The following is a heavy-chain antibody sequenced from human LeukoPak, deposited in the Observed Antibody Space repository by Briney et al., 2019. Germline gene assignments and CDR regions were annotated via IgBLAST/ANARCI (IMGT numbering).Heavy chain of an antibody. Sequence: LRLSXXASXXTXSTYAMNWVRQAXGKGLEWVSVISSGGNSTYYTDSVKGRFTISRGNSKNTLYLQMNSLRAEDTAVYYCARGPPSFDYWGQGTLVTVSS. D-gene: IGHD1-14*01. V-gene: IGHV3-23*01. CDR3: ARGPPSFDY. CDR1: XXTXSTYA. J-gene: IGHJ4*02. CDR2: ISSGGNST.